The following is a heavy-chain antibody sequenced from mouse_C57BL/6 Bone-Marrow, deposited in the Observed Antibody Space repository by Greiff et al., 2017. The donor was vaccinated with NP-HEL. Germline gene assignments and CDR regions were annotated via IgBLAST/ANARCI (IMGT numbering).Heavy chain of an antibody. CDR1: GFTFSSYA. J-gene: IGHJ4*01. D-gene: IGHD2-4*01. CDR3: ARDRGYDYDGGYAMDY. Sequence: EVMLVESGGGLVKPRGSLKLSCAASGFTFSSYAMSWVRQTPEKRLEWVATISDGGSYTYYPDNVKGRFTISRDNAKNNLYLQMRHLKSEDTAMYYCARDRGYDYDGGYAMDYWGQGTSVTVSS. CDR2: ISDGGSYT. V-gene: IGHV5-4*01.